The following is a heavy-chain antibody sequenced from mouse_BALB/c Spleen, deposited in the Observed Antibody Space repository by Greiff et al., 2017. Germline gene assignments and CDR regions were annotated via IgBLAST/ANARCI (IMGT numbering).Heavy chain of an antibody. J-gene: IGHJ3*01. V-gene: IGHV5-6-3*01. D-gene: IGHD4-1*01. CDR1: GFTFSSYG. CDR2: INSNGGST. Sequence: EVQRVESGGGLVQPGGSLKLSCAASGFTFSSYGMSWVRQTPDKRLELVATINSNGGSTYYPDSVKGRFTIARDNAKNTLYLQMSSLKSEDTAMYYCARDEGTGPFAYWGQGTLVTVSA. CDR3: ARDEGTGPFAY.